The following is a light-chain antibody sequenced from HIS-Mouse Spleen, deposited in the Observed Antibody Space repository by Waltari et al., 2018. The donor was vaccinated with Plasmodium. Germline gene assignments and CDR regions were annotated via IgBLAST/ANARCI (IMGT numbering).Light chain of an antibody. CDR3: SSYAGSNNYV. V-gene: IGLV2-8*01. CDR1: SSDVGGYTY. Sequence: QSALTQPPSASGSPGQSVTISCTGTSSDVGGYTYVSCYQQHPGKAPKLMFFEVSKRPSGVPDRFSGSKSGNTASLTVSGLQAEDEADYYCSSYAGSNNYVFGTGTKVTVL. J-gene: IGLJ1*01. CDR2: EVS.